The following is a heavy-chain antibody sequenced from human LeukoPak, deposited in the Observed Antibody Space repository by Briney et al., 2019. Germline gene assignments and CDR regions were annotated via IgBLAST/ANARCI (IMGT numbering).Heavy chain of an antibody. CDR3: ARVGRDILTGYLDY. Sequence: ASVNVSCTASGHTFTSYYIHWVRQAPGQGLEWMGIINPSGGSTSYAQKFQGRVTMTRDTSTSTVYMELSSLRSEDTAVYYCARVGRDILTGYLDYWGQGTLVTVSS. CDR2: INPSGGST. J-gene: IGHJ4*02. D-gene: IGHD3-9*01. V-gene: IGHV1-46*01. CDR1: GHTFTSYY.